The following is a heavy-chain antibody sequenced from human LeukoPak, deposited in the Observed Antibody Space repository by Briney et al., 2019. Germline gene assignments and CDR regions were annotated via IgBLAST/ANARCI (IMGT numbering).Heavy chain of an antibody. Sequence: PSETLSLTCAVYGGSFSGYYWSWIRQPPGKGLEWIGEINHSGSTNYNPSLKSRVTISVDTSKNQFSLKLSSVTAADTAVYYCAGGRLAAAAPSYYFDYWGQGTLVTVSS. CDR2: INHSGST. D-gene: IGHD6-13*01. J-gene: IGHJ4*02. CDR1: GGSFSGYY. CDR3: AGGRLAAAAPSYYFDY. V-gene: IGHV4-34*01.